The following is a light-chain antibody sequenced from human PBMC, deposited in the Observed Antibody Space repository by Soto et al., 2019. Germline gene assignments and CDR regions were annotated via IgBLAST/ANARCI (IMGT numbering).Light chain of an antibody. CDR3: MQGSYWPFT. V-gene: IGKV2-30*01. CDR2: RVS. J-gene: IGKJ3*01. Sequence: EVVMAQSPLSLSVTLGQPASISCRSSQSLVFSDGDTYFNWFHQRLGQTPRRLIYRVSNRDSGVPDRFSGSGSGTDFTLKISSVESEDVGVYYCMQGSYWPFTFGPGTKVDIK. CDR1: QSLVFSDGDTY.